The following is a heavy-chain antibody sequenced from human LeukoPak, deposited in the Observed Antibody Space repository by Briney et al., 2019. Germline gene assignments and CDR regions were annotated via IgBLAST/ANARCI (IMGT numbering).Heavy chain of an antibody. J-gene: IGHJ4*02. Sequence: PGGSLRLSCAASGFTFSSYGMHWVRQAPGKGLEWVAVISYDGGNKYYADSVKGRFTISRDNSKNTLYLQMNSLRAEDTAVYYCAKGWNDLDYWGQGTLVTVSS. CDR3: AKGWNDLDY. CDR1: GFTFSSYG. V-gene: IGHV3-30*18. D-gene: IGHD1-1*01. CDR2: ISYDGGNK.